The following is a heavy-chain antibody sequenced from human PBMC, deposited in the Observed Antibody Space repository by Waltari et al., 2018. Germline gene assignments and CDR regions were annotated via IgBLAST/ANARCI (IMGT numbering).Heavy chain of an antibody. J-gene: IGHJ3*02. CDR1: GFTFSSYS. Sequence: EVQLVESGGGLVQPGGSLRLSCAASGFTFSSYSMNWVRQAPGKGLEWVSYISSRSSTIYYADSVKGRFTISRDNAKNSLYLQMNSLRAEDTAVYYCARPQGGVIVLSDAFDIWGQGTMVTVSS. CDR3: ARPQGGVIVLSDAFDI. V-gene: IGHV3-48*04. D-gene: IGHD3-16*02. CDR2: ISSRSSTI.